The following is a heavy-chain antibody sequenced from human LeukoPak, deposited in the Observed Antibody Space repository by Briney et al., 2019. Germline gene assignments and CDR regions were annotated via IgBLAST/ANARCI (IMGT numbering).Heavy chain of an antibody. J-gene: IGHJ4*02. Sequence: SETLSLTCTVSGGSISSYYWSWIRQPPGKGLEWIGYIYYSGSTNYNPSLKSRVTISVDTSKNQFSLMLSSVAAADTAVYYCARGYDSSAYYPFNYWGQGTLVTVSS. CDR3: ARGYDSSAYYPFNY. CDR1: GGSISSYY. CDR2: IYYSGST. D-gene: IGHD3-22*01. V-gene: IGHV4-59*01.